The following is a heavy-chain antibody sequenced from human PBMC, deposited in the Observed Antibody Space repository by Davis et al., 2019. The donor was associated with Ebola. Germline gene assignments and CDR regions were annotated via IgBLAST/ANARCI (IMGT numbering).Heavy chain of an antibody. Sequence: ASVKVSCKASGGTFSSYAISWVRQAPGQGLEWMGWISAYNGNTNYAQKLQGRVTMTTDTSTSTAYMELSSLRSEDTAVYYCARVWKSVGQNNNWFDPWGQGTLVTVSS. J-gene: IGHJ5*02. V-gene: IGHV1-18*01. CDR2: ISAYNGNT. D-gene: IGHD1-26*01. CDR3: ARVWKSVGQNNNWFDP. CDR1: GGTFSSYA.